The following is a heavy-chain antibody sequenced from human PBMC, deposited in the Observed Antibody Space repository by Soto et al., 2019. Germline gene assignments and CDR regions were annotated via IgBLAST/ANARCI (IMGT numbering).Heavy chain of an antibody. Sequence: EVQLLESGGGLVQPGGSLSLSCAASGFTFTSYAMNWVRRVPGKGLEWVSGITASGGTKFYADSVKGRFTISRDSSKNTGFLQMNSLRVEDTGVYYCAKLKGPLMWLLPTLYLDYWGQGTLVTVSA. CDR1: GFTFTSYA. CDR3: AKLKGPLMWLLPTLYLDY. J-gene: IGHJ4*02. CDR2: ITASGGTK. D-gene: IGHD3-22*01. V-gene: IGHV3-23*01.